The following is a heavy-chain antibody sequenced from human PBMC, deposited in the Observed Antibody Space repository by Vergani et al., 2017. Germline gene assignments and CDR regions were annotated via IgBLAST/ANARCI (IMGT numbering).Heavy chain of an antibody. CDR2: IIPMLSTA. Sequence: QVQLVQSGAEVKKPGSSVKVSCKASGGTFSSYAISWVRQAPGQGLEWMGRIIPMLSTANYAQKFQGRVTITADESTSTAYMELSSLRSEDTAGYYCARQASYYYDSSGYYYEGWFDPWGQGTLVTVSS. V-gene: IGHV1-69*13. CDR1: GGTFSSYA. CDR3: ARQASYYYDSSGYYYEGWFDP. J-gene: IGHJ5*02. D-gene: IGHD3-22*01.